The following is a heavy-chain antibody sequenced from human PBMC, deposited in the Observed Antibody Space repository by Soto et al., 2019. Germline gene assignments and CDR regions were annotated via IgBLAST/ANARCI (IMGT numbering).Heavy chain of an antibody. D-gene: IGHD5-12*01. CDR3: ARGGNRYSNAASGVGGFDF. J-gene: IGHJ4*02. V-gene: IGHV4-59*01. CDR2: VYHTGAT. CDR1: GASISSSY. Sequence: PSETLSLTCTVSGASISSSYWSWIRQSPERGLEWIAYVYHTGATNYNPSLKSRVTISLDTSKGQFSLNLTSLTTADTAVYFCARGGNRYSNAASGVGGFDFWGQGSLVTVSS.